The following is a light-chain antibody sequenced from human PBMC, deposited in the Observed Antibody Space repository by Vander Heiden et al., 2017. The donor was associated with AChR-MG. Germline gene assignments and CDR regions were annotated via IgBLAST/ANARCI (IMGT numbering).Light chain of an antibody. Sequence: QSALTQPASVSGSPGQSITMSCTGTSSDVGNYNYVSWYQQHPGKAPKLMIYAVSERPSGVSNRFSGSKSGNTASLTISGLQAEDEADYYCTSYTTSSTVEWVFGGGTRLTVL. CDR3: TSYTTSSTVEWV. CDR1: SSDVGNYNY. J-gene: IGLJ3*02. CDR2: AVS. V-gene: IGLV2-14*01.